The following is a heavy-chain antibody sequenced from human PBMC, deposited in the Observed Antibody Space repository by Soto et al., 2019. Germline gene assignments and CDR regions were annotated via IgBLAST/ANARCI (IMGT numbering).Heavy chain of an antibody. V-gene: IGHV1-18*01. Sequence: QVRLVQSGAAVKKPGASVKVSCKASGYMFTSYGISWVRQAPGQGLEWMGWINGFNGKTNYAQNLQGRVTITTDTSTNTAYMELRRLRSDDTALYYCARGRSTWDFWGQGTLVTVSS. J-gene: IGHJ4*02. CDR3: ARGRSTWDF. CDR1: GYMFTSYG. D-gene: IGHD2-2*01. CDR2: INGFNGKT.